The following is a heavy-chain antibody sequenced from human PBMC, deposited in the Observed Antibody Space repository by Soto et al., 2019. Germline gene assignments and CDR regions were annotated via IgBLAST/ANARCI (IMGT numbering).Heavy chain of an antibody. CDR1: GYTFTYYE. V-gene: IGHV1-18*04. D-gene: IGHD4-17*01. J-gene: IGHJ4*01. CDR2: ISAYSGNT. Sequence: VASVKVSCKASGYTFTYYEITWVRQAPGQGLEWMGWISAYSGNTNYAQKLQGRLTMTTDTSTNTAYMELRSLRSDDTAVYYCARVVKAGDYGDYGRYYFDYWGHGTLVTVSS. CDR3: ARVVKAGDYGDYGRYYFDY.